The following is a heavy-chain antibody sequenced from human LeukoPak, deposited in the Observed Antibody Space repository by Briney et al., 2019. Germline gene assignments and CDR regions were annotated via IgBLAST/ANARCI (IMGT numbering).Heavy chain of an antibody. D-gene: IGHD3-10*01. CDR3: AVYYYGSGSQKRYYYYMDV. CDR2: IHSDGTT. J-gene: IGHJ6*03. V-gene: IGHV3-53*01. CDR1: GPTVSSNY. Sequence: PGRSLRLSCAVSGPTVSSNYMSWVRQPAGKGLECVSVIHSDGTTYYADSVKGRFTISRDKSKITLYLQMNILRAEDTAVYYCAVYYYGSGSQKRYYYYMDVWGKGTTVTVSS.